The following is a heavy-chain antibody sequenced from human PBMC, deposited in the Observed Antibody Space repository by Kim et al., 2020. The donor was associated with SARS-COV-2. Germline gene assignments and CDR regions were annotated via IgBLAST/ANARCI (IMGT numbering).Heavy chain of an antibody. CDR1: GFTFSNYG. J-gene: IGHJ4*01. Sequence: GGSLRLSCAASGFTFSNYGMHWVRQAPGKGLEWVAVIGCDGRVSETGDGERFTRYADSVKGRFTIYLDKSRNTLYHLMNSLRAEDKRVWFCATYRHDFD. V-gene: IGHV3-23*01. CDR3: ATYRHDFD. CDR2: IGCDGRVSETGDGERFT. D-gene: IGHD5-18*01.